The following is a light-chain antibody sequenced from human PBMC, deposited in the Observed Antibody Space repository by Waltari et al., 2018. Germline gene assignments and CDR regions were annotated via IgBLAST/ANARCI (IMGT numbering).Light chain of an antibody. Sequence: SYELTQPPSVSVSPGQTATITCSGDKLVETYVCWYQQKPGQSPVVVIYQDNKRPSGIPERFFGSSSWNTATLTITGTQATDEADYYCQAWYSTAGVFGTGTKVIVL. CDR3: QAWYSTAGV. CDR2: QDN. V-gene: IGLV3-1*01. J-gene: IGLJ1*01. CDR1: KLVETY.